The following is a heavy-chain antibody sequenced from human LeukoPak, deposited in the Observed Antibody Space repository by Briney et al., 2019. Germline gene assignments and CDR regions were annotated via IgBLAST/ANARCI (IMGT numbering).Heavy chain of an antibody. CDR3: ASGQLVLDNWFDP. Sequence: GGSLRLSCAASGFTFSNYGMNWVRQAPGKGLEWVSYISPTSTTIHYADSVKGRFTISRDNAKNSLYLQMNSLGDEDTAVYFCASGQLVLDNWFDPWGQGTLVTVSS. J-gene: IGHJ5*02. CDR1: GFTFSNYG. V-gene: IGHV3-48*02. CDR2: ISPTSTTI. D-gene: IGHD6-13*01.